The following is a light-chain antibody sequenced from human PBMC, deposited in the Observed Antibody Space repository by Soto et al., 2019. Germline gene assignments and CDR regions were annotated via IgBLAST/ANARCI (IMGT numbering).Light chain of an antibody. J-gene: IGLJ3*02. Sequence: QSALTQPASVSGSPGQSITISCTGASSDIGGYNYVSWYQQHPGKAPKLMIYDVNNRPSGVSNRFSGSKSGNTASLTISGLQAEDEADYYCSSYTSTNTRWVFGGGTKVTVL. V-gene: IGLV2-14*01. CDR3: SSYTSTNTRWV. CDR1: SSDIGGYNY. CDR2: DVN.